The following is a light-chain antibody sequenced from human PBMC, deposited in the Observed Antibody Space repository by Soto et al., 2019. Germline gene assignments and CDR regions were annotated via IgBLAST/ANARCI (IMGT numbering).Light chain of an antibody. CDR2: AVT. J-gene: IGLJ3*02. CDR1: SSDVGGYNY. Sequence: QSALTQPRSVSGSPGQSVTISCTGASSDVGGYNYVSWYQQYPGKAPKLMIYAVTRRPSEVPDRFSGSKSGNTASLTISGLQAEDEADYYCSSYAGSYSWVFGGGTKVTVL. CDR3: SSYAGSYSWV. V-gene: IGLV2-11*01.